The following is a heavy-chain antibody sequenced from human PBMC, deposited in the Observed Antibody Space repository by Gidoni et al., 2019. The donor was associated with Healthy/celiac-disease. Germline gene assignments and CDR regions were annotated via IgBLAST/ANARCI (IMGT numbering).Heavy chain of an antibody. CDR1: GGSFTGYY. Sequence: QVQLQQWGAGLSKPSATLSLTCAAYGGSFTGYYWSCIRQPPGKGLEWIGEINHSGSTNYNPSLKSRVTISVDTSKNQFSLKLSSVTAADTAVYYCARKRRGYDFWSGYYGWFDPWGQGTLVTVSS. V-gene: IGHV4-34*01. J-gene: IGHJ5*02. CDR2: INHSGST. D-gene: IGHD3-3*01. CDR3: ARKRRGYDFWSGYYGWFDP.